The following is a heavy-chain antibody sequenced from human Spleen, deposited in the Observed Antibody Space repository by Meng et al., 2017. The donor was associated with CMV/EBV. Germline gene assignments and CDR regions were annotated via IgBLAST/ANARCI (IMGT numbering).Heavy chain of an antibody. CDR3: TRGARTAYDFDY. Sequence: GESLKISCAASGFTFSSYWMHWVRQVSGKGLVWVSRINSDGSSTTYADSVKGRFTISRDNAKNTLYLQMNSLRAEDTAVYYCTRGARTAYDFDYWGQGTPVTVSS. CDR2: INSDGSST. J-gene: IGHJ4*02. V-gene: IGHV3-74*01. CDR1: GFTFSSYW. D-gene: IGHD5-12*01.